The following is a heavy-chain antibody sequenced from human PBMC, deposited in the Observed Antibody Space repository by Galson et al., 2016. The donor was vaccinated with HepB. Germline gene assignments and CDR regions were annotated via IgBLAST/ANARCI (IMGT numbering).Heavy chain of an antibody. CDR2: IRSKARSHTT. Sequence: SLRLSCATSGFIFSDYYMDWVRQAPGKGLEWVGRIRSKARSHTTEYATSVKGRFTISRDDSKNSMYLEMNSLKTEDTAVYYWTRDSPGDSELDVWGQGATVTGSS. CDR1: GFIFSDYY. D-gene: IGHD2-21*02. J-gene: IGHJ6*02. V-gene: IGHV3-72*01. CDR3: TRDSPGDSELDV.